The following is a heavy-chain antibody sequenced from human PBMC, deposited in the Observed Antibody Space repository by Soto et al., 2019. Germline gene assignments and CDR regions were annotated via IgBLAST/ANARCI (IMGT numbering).Heavy chain of an antibody. D-gene: IGHD3-10*01. CDR1: GFTFSRNA. V-gene: IGHV3-23*01. CDR2: ISASGGTT. Sequence: AGGSLRLSCLASGFTFSRNAMSWVRQAPGKGLEWVSAISASGGTTYSADSVKGRFAVSRDNSNNTLYLQMDSLSAEDTAVYYCAKQRADFGSGSDTFYLDNWGQGSLVTVSS. J-gene: IGHJ4*02. CDR3: AKQRADFGSGSDTFYLDN.